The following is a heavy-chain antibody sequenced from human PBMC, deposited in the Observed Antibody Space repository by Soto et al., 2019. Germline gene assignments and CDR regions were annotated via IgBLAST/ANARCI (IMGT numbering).Heavy chain of an antibody. CDR1: GFTFSSYW. CDR3: ARLYCSAASCYSVGAFDI. J-gene: IGHJ3*02. CDR2: IKQDGSEK. V-gene: IGHV3-7*03. D-gene: IGHD2-2*01. Sequence: EVQLVESGGGLVQPGGSLRLSCAASGFTFSSYWMSWVRQAPGKGLEWVANIKQDGSEKYYTESVKGRFTISRDNSRSTVDLQMNSLRAEDTAVYYCARLYCSAASCYSVGAFDIRGQGTMVTVTS.